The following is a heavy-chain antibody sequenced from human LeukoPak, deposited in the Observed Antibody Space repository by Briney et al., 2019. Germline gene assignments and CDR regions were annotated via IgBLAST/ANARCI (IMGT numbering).Heavy chain of an antibody. V-gene: IGHV4-61*01. CDR2: IYYSGST. CDR3: ARVPSYSSGWYRNLVWYFDL. J-gene: IGHJ2*01. Sequence: PSETLSLTCTVSGGSISSGSYYWSWIRQPPGKGLEWIGYIYYSGSTNYNPSLKSRVTISVDTSKNQFSLKLSSVTAADTAVYYCARVPSYSSGWYRNLVWYFDLWGRGTLVTVSS. D-gene: IGHD6-19*01. CDR1: GGSISSGSYY.